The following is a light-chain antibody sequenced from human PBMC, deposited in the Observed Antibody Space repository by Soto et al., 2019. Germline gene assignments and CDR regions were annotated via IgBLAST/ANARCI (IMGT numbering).Light chain of an antibody. Sequence: EIVLTQCPAALSLAPWEGATLSCRASQRLSKSLVWYQQKPGQAPRLLIDGASNRATGIPARFSGSGSGRDFTLTVSSLEPEDFAVYCCHQRRSCPLEFAGGTKVDI. CDR1: QRLSKS. V-gene: IGKV3-11*02. CDR3: HQRRSCPLE. CDR2: GAS. J-gene: IGKJ4*02.